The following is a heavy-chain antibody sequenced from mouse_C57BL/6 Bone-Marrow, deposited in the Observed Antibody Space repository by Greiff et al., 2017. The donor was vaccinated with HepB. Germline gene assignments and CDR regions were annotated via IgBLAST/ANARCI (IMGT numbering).Heavy chain of an antibody. D-gene: IGHD1-3*01. CDR1: GYTFTSYG. CDR2: IYPRSGNT. Sequence: VQRVESGAELARPGASVQLSCKASGYTFTSYGISWVKQRTGQGLEWIGEIYPRSGNTYYNEKFKGKATLTADKSSSTAYMELRSLTSEDSAVYFCAREGGKGGYYSMDYWGQGTSVTVSS. J-gene: IGHJ4*01. V-gene: IGHV1-81*01. CDR3: AREGGKGGYYSMDY.